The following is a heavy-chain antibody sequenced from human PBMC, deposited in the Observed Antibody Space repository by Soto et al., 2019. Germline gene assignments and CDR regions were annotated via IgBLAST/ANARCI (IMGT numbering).Heavy chain of an antibody. D-gene: IGHD6-13*01. CDR2: ISAYNGNT. V-gene: IGHV1-18*04. CDR3: ARVSAYSSSWTGYFDY. J-gene: IGHJ4*02. Sequence: RASVKVSCKASGYTFTSYGISWVRQAPGQGLEWMGWISAYNGNTNYAQKLQGRVTMTTDTSTSTAYMELRSLRSDDTAVYYCARVSAYSSSWTGYFDYWGQGTLVTVSS. CDR1: GYTFTSYG.